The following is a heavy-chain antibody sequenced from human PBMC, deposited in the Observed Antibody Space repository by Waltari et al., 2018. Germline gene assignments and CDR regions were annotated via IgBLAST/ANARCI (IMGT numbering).Heavy chain of an antibody. D-gene: IGHD5-12*01. Sequence: EVQLVQSGAEVKKPGESLKISCKGSGYIFSDFWIGWVRQMPGKGLEWVGVINPDDSDTRYSPSFEGHVSITADKSVTTAYLHFPSLKASDTATYYCGRWITASVAYFFDYWGPGILVPVSS. J-gene: IGHJ4*02. CDR1: GYIFSDFW. CDR2: INPDDSDT. CDR3: GRWITASVAYFFDY. V-gene: IGHV5-51*01.